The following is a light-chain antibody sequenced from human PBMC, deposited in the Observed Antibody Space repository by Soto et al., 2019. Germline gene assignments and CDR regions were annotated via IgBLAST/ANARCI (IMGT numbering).Light chain of an antibody. CDR3: HQANSFPFT. J-gene: IGKJ4*01. V-gene: IGKV1D-12*01. CDR1: QGISSW. Sequence: DIQMTQSPSSVSASVGDRVTITCRASQGISSWLGWYQQKPGKAPKLLIYAASSLKSGVPSRFRGSGSGTDFTLSNSSLQPEDFATYYCHQANSFPFTFGGVTKVEIK. CDR2: AAS.